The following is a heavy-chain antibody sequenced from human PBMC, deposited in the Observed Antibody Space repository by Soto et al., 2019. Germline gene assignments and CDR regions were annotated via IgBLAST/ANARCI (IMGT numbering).Heavy chain of an antibody. CDR1: GFTFSSYS. D-gene: IGHD5-18*01. CDR3: ARDRRIQLWDYYYGMDV. V-gene: IGHV3-21*01. J-gene: IGHJ6*02. Sequence: GGSLRLSCAASGFTFSSYSMNWIRQAPGKGLEWVSSISSSSSYIYYADSVKGRFTISRDNAKNSLYLQMNSLRAEDTAVYYCARDRRIQLWDYYYGMDVWGQGTTVTVSS. CDR2: ISSSSSYI.